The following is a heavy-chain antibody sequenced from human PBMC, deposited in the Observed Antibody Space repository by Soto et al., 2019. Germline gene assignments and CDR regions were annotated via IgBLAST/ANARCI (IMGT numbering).Heavy chain of an antibody. CDR1: GGPISSGGYY. CDR3: ARGAAERYYYYGMDV. CDR2: IYYSGST. D-gene: IGHD6-13*01. Sequence: SETLSLTCTVSGGPISSGGYYWSWIRQHPGKGLEWIGYIYYSGSTYYNPSLKSRVTISVDTSKNQFSLKLSSVTAADTAVYYCARGAAERYYYYGMDVWGQGTTVTVLL. V-gene: IGHV4-31*02. J-gene: IGHJ6*02.